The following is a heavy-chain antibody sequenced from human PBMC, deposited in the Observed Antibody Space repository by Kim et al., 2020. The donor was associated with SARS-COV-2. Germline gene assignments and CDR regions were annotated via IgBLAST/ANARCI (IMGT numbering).Heavy chain of an antibody. V-gene: IGHV3-11*06. D-gene: IGHD3-22*01. Sequence: YADSVKGRFTISRDNAKNSLYLQMNSLRAEDTAVYYCARVSTMIVVALDYWGQGTLVTVSS. CDR3: ARVSTMIVVALDY. J-gene: IGHJ4*02.